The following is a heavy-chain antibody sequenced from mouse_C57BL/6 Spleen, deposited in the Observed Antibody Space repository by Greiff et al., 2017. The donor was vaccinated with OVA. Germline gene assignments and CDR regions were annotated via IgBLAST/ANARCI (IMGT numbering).Heavy chain of an antibody. V-gene: IGHV1-76*01. CDR2: IYPGSGNT. CDR3: ARGGFYDGYAMDY. D-gene: IGHD2-12*01. CDR1: GYTFTDYY. Sequence: QVQLQQSGAELVRPGASVKLSCKASGYTFTDYYINWVKQRPGQGLEWIARIYPGSGNTYYNEKFKGKATLTAEKSSSTAYMQLSSLTSEDSAVYFCARGGFYDGYAMDYWGQGTSVTVSS. J-gene: IGHJ4*01.